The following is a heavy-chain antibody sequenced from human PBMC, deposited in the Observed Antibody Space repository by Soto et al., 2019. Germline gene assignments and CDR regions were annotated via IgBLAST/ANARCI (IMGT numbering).Heavy chain of an antibody. CDR3: ARTESSSWSFFYYGMDV. CDR1: GGSIGSYY. Sequence: SETLSLSCSVTGGSIGSYYWIWIRQSPGRGLEWIGCVYYSDGTNYNPSLKSRATMSMDKSNNQFSLRLRSVTAADTAVYYCARTESSSWSFFYYGMDVWGQGTTVTVSS. J-gene: IGHJ6*02. D-gene: IGHD6-13*01. CDR2: VYYSDGT. V-gene: IGHV4-59*01.